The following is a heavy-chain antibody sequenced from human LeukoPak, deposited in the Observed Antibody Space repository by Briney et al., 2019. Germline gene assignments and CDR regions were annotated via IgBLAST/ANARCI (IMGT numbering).Heavy chain of an antibody. CDR3: ARTTEGYCRGRSCYSYYYYMDV. D-gene: IGHD2-15*01. J-gene: IGHJ6*03. CDR2: IHYSGST. CDR1: GGSISSYY. Sequence: PSETLSLTCTVSGGSISSYYWSWIRQPPGKGLEWIGYIHYSGSTNYNPSLKSRVTISVDTSKNQFSLELSSVTAADTAVYYCARTTEGYCRGRSCYSYYYYMDVWGKGTTVTVSS. V-gene: IGHV4-59*01.